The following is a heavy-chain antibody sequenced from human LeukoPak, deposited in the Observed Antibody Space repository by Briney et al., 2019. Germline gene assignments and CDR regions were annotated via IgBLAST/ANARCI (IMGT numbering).Heavy chain of an antibody. V-gene: IGHV1-69*05. Sequence: ASVKVSCKASGGTFSSYAISWVRQAPGQGLEWMGGIIPIFGTANYAQKFQGRVTITTDESTSTAYMELSSLRSEDTAVYYCATARESITIFGVVICYFDYWGQGTLVTVSS. CDR1: GGTFSSYA. D-gene: IGHD3-3*01. CDR2: IIPIFGTA. CDR3: ATARESITIFGVVICYFDY. J-gene: IGHJ4*02.